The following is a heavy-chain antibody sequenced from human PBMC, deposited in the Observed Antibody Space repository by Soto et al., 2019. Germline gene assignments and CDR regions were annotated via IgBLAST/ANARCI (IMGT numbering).Heavy chain of an antibody. J-gene: IGHJ4*01. CDR2: IIPILGIV. D-gene: IGHD2-15*01. CDR1: GGTFSSYS. CDR3: AGSSDGYNVVVFNY. Sequence: QVQLVQSGAEVKKSGSSVKVSCKASGGTFSSYSFSWVRQAPGQGLVWMGRIIPILGIVKLAQKFQGRVTSTADKSTRTVYRELSRLISDEGAVYYCAGSSDGYNVVVFNYWGHGTLVTV. V-gene: IGHV1-69*02.